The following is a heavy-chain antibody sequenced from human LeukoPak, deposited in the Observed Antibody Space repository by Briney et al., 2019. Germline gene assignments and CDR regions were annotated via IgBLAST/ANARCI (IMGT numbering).Heavy chain of an antibody. J-gene: IGHJ3*01. CDR3: AKTGNRGWEKDALAF. D-gene: IGHD1-14*01. CDR2: VNSKTGDT. CDR1: GYIFTDYN. Sequence: ASVKVSCKASGYIFTDYNVYWVRQAPGQELEWMGWVNSKTGDTKYMEKFQGRITMTRDTSINTAYMELSRLTLDDTAIYYCAKTGNRGWEKDALAFWGQGTVVIVSS. V-gene: IGHV1-2*02.